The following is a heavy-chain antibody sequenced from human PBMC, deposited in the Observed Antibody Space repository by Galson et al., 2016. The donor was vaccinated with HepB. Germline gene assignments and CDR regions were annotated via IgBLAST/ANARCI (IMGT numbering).Heavy chain of an antibody. CDR1: GGSIGSSGYY. CDR3: ARGLSYGGNALFR. V-gene: IGHV4-39*01. J-gene: IGHJ4*01. Sequence: SETLSLTCTVSGGSIGSSGYYWGWIRQPPGKGLEWIGSIYYSGFTYYKPSLKSRVTISVDTSKNQFSLEVNSVTAADTAVYYCARGLSYGGNALFRWGHGTLVTVSS. CDR2: IYYSGFT. D-gene: IGHD4/OR15-4a*01.